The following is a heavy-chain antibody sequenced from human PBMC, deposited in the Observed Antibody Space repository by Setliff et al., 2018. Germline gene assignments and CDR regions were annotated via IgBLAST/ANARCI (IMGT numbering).Heavy chain of an antibody. Sequence: GSLRLSCATSGFTFSGNYMHWVRQAPGKGLVWVSRINTDDGTTNYADSVQGRFTISRDNAKNSLYLQMNSLRAEDTGVYYCVRGTQYLPVGDLWGQGTLVTVSS. CDR1: GFTFSGNY. CDR3: VRGTQYLPVGDL. J-gene: IGHJ5*02. V-gene: IGHV3-74*01. CDR2: INTDDGTT. D-gene: IGHD1-7*01.